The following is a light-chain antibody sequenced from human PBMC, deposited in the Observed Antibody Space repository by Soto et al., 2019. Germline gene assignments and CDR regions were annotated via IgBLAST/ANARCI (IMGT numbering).Light chain of an antibody. CDR1: QDIRNY. Sequence: DNQMTQSPSSLSASVGDRVTITCRASQDIRNYLAWYQQKPGKVPELLIYAASTFHSGVPSRFSGSGYGTYFTLTITNLQPEDVATYYCQEYDVVPLTFGGGTKVEIK. V-gene: IGKV1-27*01. CDR2: AAS. CDR3: QEYDVVPLT. J-gene: IGKJ4*01.